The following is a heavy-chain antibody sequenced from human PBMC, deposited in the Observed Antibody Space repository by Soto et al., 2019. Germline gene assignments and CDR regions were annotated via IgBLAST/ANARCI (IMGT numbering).Heavy chain of an antibody. CDR1: GGSLSGYY. V-gene: IGHV4-34*01. CDR3: ASLHGSGYYMDV. J-gene: IGHJ6*03. D-gene: IGHD3-10*01. CDR2: INHSGST. Sequence: SETLSLTCAVYGGSLSGYYWSWIRQAPGKGLEWIGEINHSGSTNYNPSLKRRVTISVDTSKNQFSLKLSSVTAADTAVYYCASLHGSGYYMDVWGKGTTVTVSS.